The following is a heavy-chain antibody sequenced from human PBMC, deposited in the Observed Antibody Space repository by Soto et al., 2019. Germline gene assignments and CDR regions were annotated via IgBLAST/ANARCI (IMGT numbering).Heavy chain of an antibody. J-gene: IGHJ4*02. Sequence: SSETLSLTCTVSGASITGSSYWSWIRQPAGKGLEWIGRFSLSGTTSYNPSLRSRVTMSADVSKNQFSLRLTSVTAADTALYYCARGMTPPGAPAWYYFDSWGQGTLVTVSS. CDR2: FSLSGTT. CDR3: ARGMTPPGAPAWYYFDS. D-gene: IGHD2-8*02. CDR1: GASITGSSY. V-gene: IGHV4-4*07.